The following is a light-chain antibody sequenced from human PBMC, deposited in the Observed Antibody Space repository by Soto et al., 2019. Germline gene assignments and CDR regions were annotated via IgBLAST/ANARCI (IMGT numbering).Light chain of an antibody. J-gene: IGLJ3*02. CDR1: SSNIGAGYD. CDR2: GNS. Sequence: QSVLTQPPSVSGAPGQRVTISCTGSSSNIGAGYDVHWYQQLPGTAPKLLIYGNSNRPSGVPDRYSGSKSGTSASLAITGSQAEDEADYYCQSYDSSLSGWVFGGGTKLPVL. V-gene: IGLV1-40*01. CDR3: QSYDSSLSGWV.